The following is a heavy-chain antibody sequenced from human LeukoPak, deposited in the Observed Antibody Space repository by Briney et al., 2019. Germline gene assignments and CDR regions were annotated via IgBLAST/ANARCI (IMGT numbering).Heavy chain of an antibody. Sequence: SETLSLTCAVYGGSFSGYYWSWIRQPPGKGLEWIGEINHSGSTNYNPSLKSRVTISVDTSKNQFSLKLSSVTAADTAVYYCVRGYLAYYDSSGYVPYYFDYWGQGTLVTVSS. D-gene: IGHD3-22*01. V-gene: IGHV4-34*01. CDR3: VRGYLAYYDSSGYVPYYFDY. CDR1: GGSFSGYY. J-gene: IGHJ4*02. CDR2: INHSGST.